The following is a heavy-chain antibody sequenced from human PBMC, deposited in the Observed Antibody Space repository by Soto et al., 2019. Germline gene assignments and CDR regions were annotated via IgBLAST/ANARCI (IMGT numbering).Heavy chain of an antibody. Sequence: QVQLQESGPGLVKPSQTLSLTCTVSGGSISSDDYYWSWIRQPPGKGLECIGYIYYSGSTYCNPSFKSRVTISVDTSKNQFSLKLRSVTAADTAVYYCARFIRRPAFEIWGQGTMVTVSS. V-gene: IGHV4-30-4*01. CDR3: ARFIRRPAFEI. J-gene: IGHJ3*02. CDR1: GGSISSDDYY. CDR2: IYYSGST. D-gene: IGHD3-16*02.